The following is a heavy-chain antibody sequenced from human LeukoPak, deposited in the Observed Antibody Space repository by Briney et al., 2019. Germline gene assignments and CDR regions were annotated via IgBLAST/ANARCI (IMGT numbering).Heavy chain of an antibody. Sequence: TSETLSLTCTVSGGPISNYYWSWIRQPPGKGLEWIGEINHSGSTNYNPSLRSQFTISVDPSKNQFSLKLSSLTAADTAVYYCARVGSVTTNNYFDYWGQGTLVTVSS. CDR3: ARVGSVTTNNYFDY. J-gene: IGHJ4*02. CDR1: GGPISNYY. D-gene: IGHD4-17*01. CDR2: INHSGST. V-gene: IGHV4-34*01.